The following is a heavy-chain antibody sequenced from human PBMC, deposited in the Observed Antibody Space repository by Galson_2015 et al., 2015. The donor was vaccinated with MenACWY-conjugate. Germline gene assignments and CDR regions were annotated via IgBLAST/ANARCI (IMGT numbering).Heavy chain of an antibody. V-gene: IGHV1-18*01. Sequence: SVKVSCKASGYIFPSYGISWARQAPGQGLEWMGWISTYNGHTNYAENLQGRVTMTTDTSTSIAYMELRSLKSDDTAMYYCARCLYCTSTSFSGGGAPLDYWGQGTLVTVSS. CDR1: GYIFPSYG. J-gene: IGHJ4*02. CDR2: ISTYNGHT. D-gene: IGHD2-2*01. CDR3: ARCLYCTSTSFSGGGAPLDY.